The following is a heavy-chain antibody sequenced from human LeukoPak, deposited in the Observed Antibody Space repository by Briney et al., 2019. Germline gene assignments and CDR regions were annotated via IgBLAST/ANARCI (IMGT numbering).Heavy chain of an antibody. V-gene: IGHV3-7*01. Sequence: GGSLRLSCAASGFTFSDYWMHWVRQAPGKGLERVANIKEDGSETYYVGSVRGRFTISRDNAKNSVYLEMNSLRAEDTAVYFCARDRGWQQFDYWGQGTLVTVSS. J-gene: IGHJ4*02. CDR3: ARDRGWQQFDY. CDR2: IKEDGSET. CDR1: GFTFSDYW. D-gene: IGHD5-24*01.